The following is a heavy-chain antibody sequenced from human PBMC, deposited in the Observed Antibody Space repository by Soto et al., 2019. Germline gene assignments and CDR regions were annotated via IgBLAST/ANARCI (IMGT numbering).Heavy chain of an antibody. J-gene: IGHJ5*02. CDR3: ARALGYCSSTSCYGWFDP. Sequence: SETLSLTCAVSGGSISSGGYSWSWIRQPPGKGLEWIGYIHHSGSTYYNPSLKSRVTISVDRSKNQFSLKLSSVTAADTAVYYCARALGYCSSTSCYGWFDPWGQGTLVTVSS. CDR2: IHHSGST. CDR1: GGSISSGGYS. V-gene: IGHV4-30-2*01. D-gene: IGHD2-2*01.